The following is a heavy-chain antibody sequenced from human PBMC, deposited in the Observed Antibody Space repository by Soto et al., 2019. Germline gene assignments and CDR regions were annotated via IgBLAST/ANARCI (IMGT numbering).Heavy chain of an antibody. D-gene: IGHD2-21*01. J-gene: IGHJ6*03. Sequence: ASVKVSCKASGYTFTSYGISWVRQAPGQGLEWMGWISAYNGNTNYAQKLQGRVTMTTDTSTSTAYMELRSLRSDDTAVYYCARVDVFFFLWLYYYYMVFSGKAITVTVSS. CDR2: ISAYNGNT. CDR1: GYTFTSYG. V-gene: IGHV1-18*01. CDR3: ARVDVFFFLWLYYYYMVF.